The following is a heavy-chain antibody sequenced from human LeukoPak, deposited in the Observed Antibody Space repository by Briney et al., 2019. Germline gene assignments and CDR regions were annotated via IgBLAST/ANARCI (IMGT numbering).Heavy chain of an antibody. J-gene: IGHJ4*02. V-gene: IGHV1-46*01. CDR2: INPSGGST. D-gene: IGHD5-12*01. CDR1: GYTFTSYY. Sequence: ASVKVSCKASGYTFTSYYMHWVRQAPGQGLEWMGIINPSGGSTSYAQKFQGRVTMTRDMSTSTVYMELSSLRSGDTAVYYCARAVDIVVLDYWGQGTLVTVSS. CDR3: ARAVDIVVLDY.